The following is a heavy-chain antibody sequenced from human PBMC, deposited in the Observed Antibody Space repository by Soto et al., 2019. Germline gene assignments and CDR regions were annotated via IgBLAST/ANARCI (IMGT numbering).Heavy chain of an antibody. Sequence: EVQLVESGGGLVKPGGALRLACSASGFTFKHAWCNWVRQAPGQGLEWGGRVRSKADGGTIEYASHVKARFSISRDDSKNMLYLQMKSLKTEDTALYYCTTGYIGGAVASTEFDYWGRGTLVTVSS. D-gene: IGHD2-15*01. CDR2: VRSKADGGTI. CDR1: GFTFKHAW. CDR3: TTGYIGGAVASTEFDY. J-gene: IGHJ4*02. V-gene: IGHV3-15*07.